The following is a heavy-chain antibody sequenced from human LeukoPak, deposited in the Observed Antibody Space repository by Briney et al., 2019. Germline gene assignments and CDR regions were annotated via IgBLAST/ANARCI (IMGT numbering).Heavy chain of an antibody. Sequence: GASVKVSCKASGYTFTGYYMHWVRQAPGQGLEWMGWINPNSGGTNYAQKFQGRVTMTRDTSISTAYMELSRLRSDDTAVYYCARVPYYYDSGGYYSREDAFDIWGQGTMVTVSS. CDR3: ARVPYYYDSGGYYSREDAFDI. D-gene: IGHD3-22*01. J-gene: IGHJ3*02. CDR2: INPNSGGT. CDR1: GYTFTGYY. V-gene: IGHV1-2*02.